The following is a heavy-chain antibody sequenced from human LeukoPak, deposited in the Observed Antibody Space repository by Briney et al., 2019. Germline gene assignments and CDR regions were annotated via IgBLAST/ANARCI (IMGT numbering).Heavy chain of an antibody. D-gene: IGHD4-11*01. Sequence: ASVKVSCKASGYTFTSYGISWVRQAPGQGLEWMGWISAYNGNTNYAQKLQGRVTMTTDTSTSTAYMELRSLRSDDTAVYYCARQNGFSPGGLQYYYYMDVWGKGTTVTVSS. J-gene: IGHJ6*03. CDR2: ISAYNGNT. CDR1: GYTFTSYG. CDR3: ARQNGFSPGGLQYYYYMDV. V-gene: IGHV1-18*01.